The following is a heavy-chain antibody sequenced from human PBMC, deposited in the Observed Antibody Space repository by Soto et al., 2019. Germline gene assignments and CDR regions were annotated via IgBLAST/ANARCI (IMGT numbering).Heavy chain of an antibody. J-gene: IGHJ3*01. CDR1: GGSFTGYF. D-gene: IGHD6-19*01. CDR2: VNHNGRN. Sequence: SETLSLTCDVYGGSFTGYFWNWIRQSPGKGLEWIGKVNHNGRNNYNPSLKSRVTISLDVSKNQISLKLTSVTAADTAVYYCARGGSSDWQVAFDFWGQGTMVTVSS. V-gene: IGHV4-34*01. CDR3: ARGGSSDWQVAFDF.